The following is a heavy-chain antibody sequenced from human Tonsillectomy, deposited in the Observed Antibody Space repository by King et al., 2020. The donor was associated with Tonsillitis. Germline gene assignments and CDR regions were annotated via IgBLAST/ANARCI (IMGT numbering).Heavy chain of an antibody. V-gene: IGHV3-30-3*01. CDR2: TSYNGIKN. CDR3: ARDLRRVSNAFDL. CDR1: GFGFNTYS. D-gene: IGHD5/OR15-5a*01. J-gene: IGHJ3*01. Sequence: QVQLVESGGGVVQPGTSLRLSCAASGFIAPSGFGFNTYSMHWLRQAPGKGLEWVAVTSYNGIKNDYPDSVKGRFTISRDNSKRSLYLQMNSLRPEDTAVYYCARDLRRVSNAFDLWGQGTMVTVSS.